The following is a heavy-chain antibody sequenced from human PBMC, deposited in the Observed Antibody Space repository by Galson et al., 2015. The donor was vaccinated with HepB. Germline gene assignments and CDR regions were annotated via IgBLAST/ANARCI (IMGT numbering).Heavy chain of an antibody. CDR2: IWYDGSKT. J-gene: IGHJ1*01. CDR1: GFTFSDYG. CDR3: ARPSIAAPGRVHFHY. D-gene: IGHD6-13*01. V-gene: IGHV3-33*01. Sequence: SLRLSCAPSGFTFSDYGMHWVRQAPGKGLEWVAVIWYDGSKTYYADSVKGRFTISRDNSKNMLYLQINSLRAEDTGVYYCARPSIAAPGRVHFHYWGQGSLVIVSS.